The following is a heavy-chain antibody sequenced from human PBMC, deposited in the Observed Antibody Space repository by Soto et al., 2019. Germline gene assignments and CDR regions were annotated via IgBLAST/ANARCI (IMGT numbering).Heavy chain of an antibody. Sequence: GESLKISCKGSGYSFTSYWISWVRQMPGKGLEWMGRIDPSDSYTNYSPSFQGHVTISADKSISTAYLQWSSPKASDTAMYYCATAHLYSSSWYPVPYYYYYYGMDVWGQGTTVTVSS. J-gene: IGHJ6*02. CDR3: ATAHLYSSSWYPVPYYYYYYGMDV. V-gene: IGHV5-10-1*01. CDR2: IDPSDSYT. D-gene: IGHD6-13*01. CDR1: GYSFTSYW.